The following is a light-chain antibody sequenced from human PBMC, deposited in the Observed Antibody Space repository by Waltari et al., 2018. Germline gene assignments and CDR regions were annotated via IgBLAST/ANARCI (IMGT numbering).Light chain of an antibody. V-gene: IGKV1-39*01. CDR3: QQSYGTPWT. CDR2: TVS. Sequence: DIQMTQSPSSLSASVGDRVTITCRASQSITSYLNWYQQKPGKAPKLLIHTVSSFQSGVPSRFSGSGSGTDFTLTISSLQPEDFATYSCQQSYGTPWTFGEGTKVEIK. J-gene: IGKJ1*01. CDR1: QSITSY.